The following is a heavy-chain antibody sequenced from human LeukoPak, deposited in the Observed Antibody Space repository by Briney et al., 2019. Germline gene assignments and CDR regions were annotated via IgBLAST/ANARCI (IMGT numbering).Heavy chain of an antibody. CDR3: AREERIVATAGTGMDV. J-gene: IGHJ6*02. V-gene: IGHV3-48*04. D-gene: IGHD5-12*01. CDR2: ISSSSSTI. CDR1: GFTFSSYS. Sequence: GGSLRLSCAASGFTFSSYSMNWVRQAPGKGLEWVSYISSSSSTIYYADSVKGRFTVSRDNAKNSLYLQMNSLRAEDTAVYYCAREERIVATAGTGMDVWGQGTTVTVSS.